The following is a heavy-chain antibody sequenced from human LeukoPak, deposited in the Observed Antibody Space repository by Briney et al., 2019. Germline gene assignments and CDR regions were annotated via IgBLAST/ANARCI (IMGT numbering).Heavy chain of an antibody. CDR1: GGSISSYY. Sequence: PSETLFLTCTVSGGSISSYYWSWIRQPPGKGLEWIGYIYYSGSTNYNPSLKSRVTISVDTSKNQFSLKLSSVTAADTAVYYCARDNSELWIDYWGQGTLVTVSS. J-gene: IGHJ4*02. CDR3: ARDNSELWIDY. V-gene: IGHV4-59*01. D-gene: IGHD1-7*01. CDR2: IYYSGST.